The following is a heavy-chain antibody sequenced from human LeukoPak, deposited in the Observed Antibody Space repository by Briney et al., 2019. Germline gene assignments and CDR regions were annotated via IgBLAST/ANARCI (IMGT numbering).Heavy chain of an antibody. CDR2: MYYSENT. Sequence: KPSETLSLTCIVSGGSISSDSHYWGWIRQPPGKGLEWIGTMYYSENTYYNPSLKSRVTISVDASKNQFSLRLSSVTAADTAVYYCARLIGLWFPFDYWGQGALVAVSS. D-gene: IGHD3-10*01. V-gene: IGHV4-39*01. J-gene: IGHJ4*02. CDR1: GGSISSDSHY. CDR3: ARLIGLWFPFDY.